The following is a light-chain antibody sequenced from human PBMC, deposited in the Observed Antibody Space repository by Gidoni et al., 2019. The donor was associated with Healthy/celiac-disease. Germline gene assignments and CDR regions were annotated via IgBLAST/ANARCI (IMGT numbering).Light chain of an antibody. Sequence: DIVMTQSPLSLPVTPGEPASISCRSSQSLLHSNGYNYLDWYLQKPGQSPQLLIYLGSNRASGVPDRFSGSGSGTDFTLKISRVEAEDVGVYYCMQALQTPPLTFXPXTKVDIK. CDR1: QSLLHSNGYNY. CDR2: LGS. V-gene: IGKV2-28*01. J-gene: IGKJ3*01. CDR3: MQALQTPPLT.